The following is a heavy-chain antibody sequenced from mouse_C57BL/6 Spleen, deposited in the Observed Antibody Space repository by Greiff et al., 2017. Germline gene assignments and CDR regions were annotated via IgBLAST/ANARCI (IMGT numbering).Heavy chain of an antibody. D-gene: IGHD2-4*01. CDR3: TKGLYDYDVQFAY. CDR1: GFNIKDDY. J-gene: IGHJ3*01. CDR2: IDPENGDT. V-gene: IGHV14-4*01. Sequence: DVKLQESGAELVRPGASVKLSCTASGFNIKDDYMHWVKQRPEQGLEWIGWIDPENGDTEYASKFQGKATITADTSSITAYLQLRILTSEDTAVYYCTKGLYDYDVQFAYWGQGTLVTVSA.